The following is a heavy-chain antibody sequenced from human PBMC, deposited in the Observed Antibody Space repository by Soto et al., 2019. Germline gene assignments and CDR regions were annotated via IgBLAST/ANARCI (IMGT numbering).Heavy chain of an antibody. CDR2: IYPGDSDT. J-gene: IGHJ3*02. D-gene: IGHD2-2*01. CDR1: GDXFPSYG. CDR3: ARNTGAQTDCSSTSCYSRVNDAFDI. V-gene: IGHV5-51*01. Sequence: LKNCCKGSGDXFPSYGVGWVRHSPGKGLELMGIIYPGDSDTRYSPSFQGQVTISADKSISTAYMQWSSLKYSDTAMYYFARNTGAQTDCSSTSCYSRVNDAFDIWGQGNMGTVS.